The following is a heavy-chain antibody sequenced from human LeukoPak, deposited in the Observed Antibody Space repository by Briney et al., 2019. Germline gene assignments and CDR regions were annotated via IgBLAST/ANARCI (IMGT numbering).Heavy chain of an antibody. CDR2: ISYDGSNK. V-gene: IGHV3-30-3*01. CDR1: GFTVSSNY. D-gene: IGHD5-12*01. Sequence: TGGSLRLSCAASGFTVSSNYMSWVRQAPGKGLEWVAVISYDGSNKYYADSVKGRFTISRDNSKNTLYLQMNSLRAEDTAVYYCTRDWRNLGYDYWGQGTLVTVSS. CDR3: TRDWRNLGYDY. J-gene: IGHJ4*02.